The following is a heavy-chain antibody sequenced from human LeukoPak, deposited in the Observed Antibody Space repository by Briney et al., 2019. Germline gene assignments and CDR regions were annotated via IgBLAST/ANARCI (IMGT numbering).Heavy chain of an antibody. CDR1: GFTFSSYW. Sequence: GGSLRLSCAASGFTFSSYWMSWVRQAPGKGLVWVSRINSDESSTNYADSVKGRFTISRDNAKNTLYLQMNSLRAEDTAVYYCARAPSRYSFDYWGQGTLVTGSS. V-gene: IGHV3-74*01. CDR3: ARAPSRYSFDY. CDR2: INSDESST. J-gene: IGHJ4*02.